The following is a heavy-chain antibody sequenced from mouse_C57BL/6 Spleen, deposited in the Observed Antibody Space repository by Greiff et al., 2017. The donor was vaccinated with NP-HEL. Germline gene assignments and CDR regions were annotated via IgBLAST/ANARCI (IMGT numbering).Heavy chain of an antibody. CDR2: ISDGGSYT. Sequence: EVKLVESGGGLVKPGGSLKLSCAASGFTFSSYAMSWVRQTPEKRLEWVATISDGGSYTYYPANVKGRFTISRDNAKNNLYLQMSHLKSEDTAMYYCARGEDAMDYWGQGTSVTVSS. J-gene: IGHJ4*01. CDR1: GFTFSSYA. V-gene: IGHV5-4*03. CDR3: ARGEDAMDY.